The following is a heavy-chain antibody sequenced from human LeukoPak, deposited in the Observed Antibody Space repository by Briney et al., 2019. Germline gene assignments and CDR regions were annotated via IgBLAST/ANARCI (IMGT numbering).Heavy chain of an antibody. V-gene: IGHV4-30-4*08. D-gene: IGHD3-10*01. CDR3: ARWFYYGSGRRQFDY. CDR1: GGSISSSNSY. Sequence: PSETLSLTCTVSGGSISSSNSYWGWIRQSPGKGLEWIGYIYYSGSTSYNPSLKSRVTISMDTSKNQFSLKLSSVTAADTAVYYCARWFYYGSGRRQFDYWGQGTTVTVSS. J-gene: IGHJ4*02. CDR2: IYYSGST.